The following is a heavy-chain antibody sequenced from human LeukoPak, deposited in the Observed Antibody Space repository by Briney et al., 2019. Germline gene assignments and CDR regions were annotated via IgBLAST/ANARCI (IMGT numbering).Heavy chain of an antibody. D-gene: IGHD1-1*01. CDR2: IDSGGST. CDR3: ARDWNGDYAFEN. CDR1: GITASNNY. Sequence: GGSLRLSCEVSGITASNNYMNRVRQAPGKGLGWVSVIDSGGSTYYADSVKGRFTASRDISRNTVFLQMTGLRAEDTAIYYCARDWNGDYAFENWGQGTLVIVSS. V-gene: IGHV3-66*01. J-gene: IGHJ4*02.